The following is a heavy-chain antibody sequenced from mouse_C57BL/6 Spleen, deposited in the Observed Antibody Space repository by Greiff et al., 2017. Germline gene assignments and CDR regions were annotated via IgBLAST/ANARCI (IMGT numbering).Heavy chain of an antibody. Sequence: QVQLKESGAELVRPGASVTLSCKASGYTFTDYEMHWVKQTPVHGLEWIGAIDPETGGTAYNQKFKGKAILTADKSSSTAYMELRSLTAEDSAVYYCTEDCNSYYGGYWGQGTTLTVSS. D-gene: IGHD2-1*01. CDR1: GYTFTDYE. CDR2: IDPETGGT. J-gene: IGHJ2*01. CDR3: TEDCNSYYGGY. V-gene: IGHV1-15*01.